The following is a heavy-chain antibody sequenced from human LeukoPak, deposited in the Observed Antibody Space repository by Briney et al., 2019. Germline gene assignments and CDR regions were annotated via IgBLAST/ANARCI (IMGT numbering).Heavy chain of an antibody. CDR1: GFTFDDYA. J-gene: IGHJ2*01. Sequence: GGSLRLSCAASGFTFDDYAMHWVRQAPGKGLEWVSLISWDGGSTYYADSVKGGFTISRDNSKNSLYLQMNSLRAEDTALYYCAKVHYDSSGYYSWYFDLWGRGTLVTVSS. CDR3: AKVHYDSSGYYSWYFDL. CDR2: ISWDGGST. D-gene: IGHD3-22*01. V-gene: IGHV3-43D*03.